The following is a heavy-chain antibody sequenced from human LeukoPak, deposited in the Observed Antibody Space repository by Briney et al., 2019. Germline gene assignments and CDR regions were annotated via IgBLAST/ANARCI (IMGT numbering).Heavy chain of an antibody. J-gene: IGHJ3*02. CDR2: MNSNSGNT. CDR1: GYTFTSYD. D-gene: IGHD1-26*01. CDR3: ATGKRGGGSYYDAFDI. V-gene: IGHV1-8*01. Sequence: ASVKVSCKASGYTFTSYDINWVRQATGQWLEWMGWMNSNSGNTGYAQKFQGRVTITRNTSISTAYMELSSLRSEDTAVYYCATGKRGGGSYYDAFDIWGQGTMVTVSS.